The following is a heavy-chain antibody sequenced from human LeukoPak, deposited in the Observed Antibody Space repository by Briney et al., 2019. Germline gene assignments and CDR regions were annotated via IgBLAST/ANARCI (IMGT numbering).Heavy chain of an antibody. J-gene: IGHJ4*02. CDR1: GFTFSSYG. V-gene: IGHV3-30*18. CDR2: ISYDGSNK. Sequence: GRSLRLSCAASGFTFSSYGMHWVRQAPGKGLEWVAVISYDGSNKYYADPVKGRFTISRDNSKNTLYLQMNSLRAEDTAVYYCAKDHLAGYSYGGYYFDYWGQGTLVTVSS. D-gene: IGHD5-18*01. CDR3: AKDHLAGYSYGGYYFDY.